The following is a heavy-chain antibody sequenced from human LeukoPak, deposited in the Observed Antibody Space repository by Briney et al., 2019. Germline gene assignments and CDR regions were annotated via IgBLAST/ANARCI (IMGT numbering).Heavy chain of an antibody. Sequence: PSETLSLTCTVSGVSISSYYWSWIRQPPGKGLEWIGYIYYSGSTNYNPSLKSRVTISVDTSKNQFSLKLSSVTAADTAVYYCARAGMVRGSLRWFDPWGQGTLVTVSS. CDR1: GVSISSYY. J-gene: IGHJ5*02. D-gene: IGHD3-10*01. CDR2: IYYSGST. V-gene: IGHV4-59*01. CDR3: ARAGMVRGSLRWFDP.